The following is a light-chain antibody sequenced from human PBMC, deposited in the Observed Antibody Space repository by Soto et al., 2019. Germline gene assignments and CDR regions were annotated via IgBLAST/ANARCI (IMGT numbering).Light chain of an antibody. J-gene: IGLJ2*01. Sequence: SYELTQPPSVSVAPGKTARITCGGNNIGSKSVHWYQQKPGQAPVLVIYYDSDRPSGIPERFSGSNSGNTATLTISRVEAGDEADYYCQVWDSTSAHVVSGGGTKLTVL. CDR2: YDS. V-gene: IGLV3-21*04. CDR1: NIGSKS. CDR3: QVWDSTSAHVV.